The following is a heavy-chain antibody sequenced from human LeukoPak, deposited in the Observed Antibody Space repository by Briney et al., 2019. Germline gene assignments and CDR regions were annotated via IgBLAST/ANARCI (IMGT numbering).Heavy chain of an antibody. Sequence: GRSLRLSCAASGFTFDDYAMHWVRHAPGKGLEWVSGISWNSGSIGYADSVKGRFTISRDNAKNSLYLQMNSLRAEDTALYYCAKAGSSRRTYYYYYYMDVWGKGTTVTVSS. V-gene: IGHV3-9*01. CDR3: AKAGSSRRTYYYYYYMDV. CDR2: ISWNSGSI. CDR1: GFTFDDYA. J-gene: IGHJ6*03. D-gene: IGHD1-26*01.